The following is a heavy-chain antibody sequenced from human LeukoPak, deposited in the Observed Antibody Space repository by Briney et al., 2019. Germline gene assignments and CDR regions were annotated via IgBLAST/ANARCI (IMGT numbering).Heavy chain of an antibody. Sequence: PSETLSLTCTVSGGSISSYYWSWIRQPPGKGLEWIGYIYYSGSTNYNPSLKSRVTISVDTSKNQFSLKLSSVTAADTAVYYCARGGSSGWYLWSWFDPWGQGTLVTVSS. D-gene: IGHD6-19*01. V-gene: IGHV4-59*01. CDR1: GGSISSYY. J-gene: IGHJ5*02. CDR3: ARGGSSGWYLWSWFDP. CDR2: IYYSGST.